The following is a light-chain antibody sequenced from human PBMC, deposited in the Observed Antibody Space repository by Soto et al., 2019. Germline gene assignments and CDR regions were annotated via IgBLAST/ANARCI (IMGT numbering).Light chain of an antibody. CDR2: HAS. J-gene: IGKJ1*01. CDR1: QSISSY. Sequence: IHMTQSPSSLSASVGYRVTINCRASQSISSYLNWYQQKPGKAPKLLIYHASTLESGVPSRFSGSGSGTEFTLTISSLKPDDFATYYCQQYKAFWTFGQGTKVDIK. CDR3: QQYKAFWT. V-gene: IGKV1-5*01.